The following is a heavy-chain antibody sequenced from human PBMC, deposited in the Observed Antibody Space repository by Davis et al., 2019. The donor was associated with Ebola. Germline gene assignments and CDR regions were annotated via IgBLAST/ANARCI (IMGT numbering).Heavy chain of an antibody. CDR1: GFTFSSYS. CDR3: ARSASSPFMDV. V-gene: IGHV3-21*01. Sequence: GESLKISCAASGFTFSSYSMNWVRQAPGKGLEWVSSISSSSSYIYYADSVKGRFTISRDNAKNSLYLQMNSLRAEDTAVYYCARSASSPFMDVWGKGTTVTVSS. CDR2: ISSSSSYI. J-gene: IGHJ6*04. D-gene: IGHD2-2*01.